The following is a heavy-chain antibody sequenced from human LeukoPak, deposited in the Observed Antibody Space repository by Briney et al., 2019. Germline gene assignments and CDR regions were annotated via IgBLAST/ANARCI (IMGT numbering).Heavy chain of an antibody. CDR3: ARGEVTNYYYYYMDV. Sequence: SETLSLTCAVYGGSFSGYYWSWIRQPPGKGLEWIGYIYYSGSTNYNPSLKSRVTISVDTSKNQFSLKLSSVTAADTAVYYCARGEVTNYYYYYMDVWGKGTTVTVSS. J-gene: IGHJ6*03. V-gene: IGHV4-59*01. CDR1: GGSFSGYY. CDR2: IYYSGST. D-gene: IGHD1-26*01.